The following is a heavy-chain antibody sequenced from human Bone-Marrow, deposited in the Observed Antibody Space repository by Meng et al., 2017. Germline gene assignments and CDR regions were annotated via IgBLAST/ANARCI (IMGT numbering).Heavy chain of an antibody. CDR3: ATRSNYYGSGSYRDYYYYGMDV. Sequence: SVKVSCKASGGTFSSYAISWVRQAPGQGLEWMGGIIPIFGTANYAQKFQGRVTITADKSTSTAYMELSSLRSEDTAVYYCATRSNYYGSGSYRDYYYYGMDVWGQGTTVTVSS. D-gene: IGHD3-10*01. CDR2: IIPIFGTA. J-gene: IGHJ6*02. CDR1: GGTFSSYA. V-gene: IGHV1-69*06.